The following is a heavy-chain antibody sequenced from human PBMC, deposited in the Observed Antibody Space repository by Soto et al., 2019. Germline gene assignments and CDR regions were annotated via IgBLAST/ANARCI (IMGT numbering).Heavy chain of an antibody. CDR1: GFTFSSYA. J-gene: IGHJ4*02. V-gene: IGHV3-30-3*01. CDR2: ISYDGSNK. D-gene: IGHD4-17*01. Sequence: QVQLVESGGGVVQPGRSLRLSCAASGFTFSSYAMHWVRQAPGKGLEWVAVISYDGSNKYYADSVKGRFTISRDNSKNTLYLQMNSLRAEDTAVYYCARATSTTVTTFDYWGQGNLVTVSS. CDR3: ARATSTTVTTFDY.